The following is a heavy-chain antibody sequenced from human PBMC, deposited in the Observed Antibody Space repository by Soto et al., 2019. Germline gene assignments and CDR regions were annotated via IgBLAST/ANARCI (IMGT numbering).Heavy chain of an antibody. J-gene: IGHJ4*02. CDR3: ARDHRYYYGSGSYPNRVFDY. D-gene: IGHD3-10*01. CDR2: IKQDGSEK. Sequence: GGSLRLSCAASGFTFSSYWMSWVRQAPGKGLEWVANIKQDGSEKYYVDSVKGRFTISRDNAKNSLYLQMNSLRAEDTAVYYCARDHRYYYGSGSYPNRVFDYWGQGTLVTVSP. CDR1: GFTFSSYW. V-gene: IGHV3-7*05.